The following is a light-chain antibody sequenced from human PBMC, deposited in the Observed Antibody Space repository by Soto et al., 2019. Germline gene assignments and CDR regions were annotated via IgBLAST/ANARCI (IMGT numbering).Light chain of an antibody. J-gene: IGKJ2*01. CDR3: QQYQTYPYT. CDR2: KAS. CDR1: QSTSRW. V-gene: IGKV1-5*03. Sequence: DIQMTQSPSTLSASVGDRVTITCRASQSTSRWLAWYQQTPGKAPKLLIYKASSLESGVPSRFSGSGSGTEFTLTISSLQPDDFATYYCQQYQTYPYTFGQGTKLEIK.